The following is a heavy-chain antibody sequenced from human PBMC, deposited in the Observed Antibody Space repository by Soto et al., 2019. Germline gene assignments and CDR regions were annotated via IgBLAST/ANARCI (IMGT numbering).Heavy chain of an antibody. CDR2: MSTYTGNT. D-gene: IGHD3-10*01. V-gene: IGHV1-18*01. J-gene: IGHJ6*02. Sequence: QVHLVQSGAEVKKPGASVKVSCKASGYTFTNYDINWVRQAPGQGLEWMGWMSTYTGNTNYAQKLQGRGTMTTDTCRSTASVELRSLRADDTAVYYCARGYYYRSGRPTEGCMDVWGQGTTVTVSS. CDR1: GYTFTNYD. CDR3: ARGYYYRSGRPTEGCMDV.